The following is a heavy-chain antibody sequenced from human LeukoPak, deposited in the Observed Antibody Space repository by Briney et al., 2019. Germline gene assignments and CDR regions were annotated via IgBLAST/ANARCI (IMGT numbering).Heavy chain of an antibody. CDR3: ARDLLVTNWFDP. Sequence: KPSETLSLTCTVSGGSISSYYWSWIRQPPGKGLEWIGYIYYSGSTNYNPSLKSRVTISVDTSKNQFSLKLSSVTADDTAVYYCARDLLVTNWFDPWGQGTLVTVSS. CDR2: IYYSGST. J-gene: IGHJ5*02. V-gene: IGHV4-59*01. CDR1: GGSISSYY. D-gene: IGHD2-15*01.